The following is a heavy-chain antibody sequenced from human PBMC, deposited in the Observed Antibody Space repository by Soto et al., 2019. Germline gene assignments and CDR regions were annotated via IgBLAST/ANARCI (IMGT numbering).Heavy chain of an antibody. D-gene: IGHD3-10*01. V-gene: IGHV3-30*03. CDR1: GFTFSSYG. J-gene: IGHJ6*02. CDR3: SRATVRGRVDYYGMDV. Sequence: QVQLVESGGGVVQPGRSLRLSCAASGFTFSSYGMHWVRQAPGKGLEWVAVISYDGSNKYYADSVKGRFTISRDNSKNTLYLQMNSLRAEDTAVYYCSRATVRGRVDYYGMDVWGQGTTVTVSS. CDR2: ISYDGSNK.